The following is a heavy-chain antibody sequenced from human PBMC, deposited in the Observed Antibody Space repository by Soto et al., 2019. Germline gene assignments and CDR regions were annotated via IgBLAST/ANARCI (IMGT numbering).Heavy chain of an antibody. CDR2: TYYRSKWYY. Sequence: QTLSLTCAISGDSVSSNSAAWNWIRQSPGRGLEWLGRTYYRSKWYYEYALSVKSRITITPDTSRNQFSLQLSSVTPEDTAVYYCTRDRGGLGHWGHGTLVTVSS. V-gene: IGHV6-1*01. CDR1: GDSVSSNSAA. D-gene: IGHD3-10*01. J-gene: IGHJ4*01. CDR3: TRDRGGLGH.